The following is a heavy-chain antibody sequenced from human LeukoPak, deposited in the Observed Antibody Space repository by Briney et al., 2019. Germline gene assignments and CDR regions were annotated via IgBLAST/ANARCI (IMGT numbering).Heavy chain of an antibody. J-gene: IGHJ4*02. CDR2: IKQDGSEK. V-gene: IGHV3-7*01. CDR3: ARGVASGGSGSYPLGY. CDR1: GFTFSSYW. D-gene: IGHD3-10*01. Sequence: GGSLRLFYAASGFTFSSYWMSWVPQAPGKGLEEVTNIKQDGSEKSYVDSVKGRFTISRDNAKNSLYLQMNSLRAEDTAVYYCARGVASGGSGSYPLGYWGQGTLVTVSS.